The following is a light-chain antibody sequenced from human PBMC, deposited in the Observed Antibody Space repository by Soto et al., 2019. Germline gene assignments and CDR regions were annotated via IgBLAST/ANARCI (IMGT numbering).Light chain of an antibody. CDR3: HQYNNWPRT. Sequence: EVAVTQSPATLSVSPGERVTLSCRASQSVSSNLAWYQQKPGRAPRLLIYGASTRATGSPARFSGSGSGTEFTLTISSLQSEAFAVYYCHQYNNWPRTFGRGTKVEIK. CDR1: QSVSSN. CDR2: GAS. J-gene: IGKJ1*01. V-gene: IGKV3-15*01.